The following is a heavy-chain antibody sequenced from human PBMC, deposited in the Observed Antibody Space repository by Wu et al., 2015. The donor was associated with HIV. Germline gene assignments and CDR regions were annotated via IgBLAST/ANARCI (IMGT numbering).Heavy chain of an antibody. V-gene: IGHV1-69*14. CDR3: ARGRYSGYDSPXVYYYYMDV. J-gene: IGHJ6*03. CDR2: IVPVYNIP. D-gene: IGHD5-12*01. CDR1: GDTFNKYA. Sequence: QVQLVQSGAGVRKPGSSVMVSCKASGDTFNKYAINWVRQAPGQGLEWMGGIVPVYNIPNYAEKFQDRVTITADRSTSTAYMELSSLRSADTAIYYCARGRYSGYDSPXVYYYYMDVWGLGTTVIVS.